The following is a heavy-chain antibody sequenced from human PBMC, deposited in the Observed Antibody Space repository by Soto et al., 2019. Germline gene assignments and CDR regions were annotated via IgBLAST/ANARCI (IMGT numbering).Heavy chain of an antibody. CDR1: GGSISSYY. J-gene: IGHJ4*02. V-gene: IGHV4-59*01. CDR3: ARGGYYDSSGYPPDY. CDR2: IYYSGST. D-gene: IGHD3-22*01. Sequence: PSETLSLTCTVSGGSISSYYWSWIRQPPGKGLEWIGYIYYSGSTNYNPSLKSRVIISVDTSKNQFSLKLSSVTAADTAVYYCARGGYYDSSGYPPDYWGQGTLVTVSS.